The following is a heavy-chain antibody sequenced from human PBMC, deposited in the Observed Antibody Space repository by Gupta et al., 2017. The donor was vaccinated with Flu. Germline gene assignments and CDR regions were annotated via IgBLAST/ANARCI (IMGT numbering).Heavy chain of an antibody. CDR3: AKTVVPAAISFRGYYYYMDV. V-gene: IGHV3-23*01. J-gene: IGHJ6*03. Sequence: VRQAPGKGLEWVSAISGSGGSTYYADSVKGRFTISRDNSKNTLYLQMNSLRAEDTAVYYCAKTVVPAAISFRGYYYYMDVWGKGTTVTVSS. D-gene: IGHD2-2*02. CDR2: ISGSGGST.